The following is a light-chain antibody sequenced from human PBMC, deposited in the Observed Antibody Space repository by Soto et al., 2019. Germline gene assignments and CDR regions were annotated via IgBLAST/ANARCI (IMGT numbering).Light chain of an antibody. Sequence: EIVLPQSPGTLSLSPGERATLSCRASQSVSSSYLAWYQRNRGQAPRLLIYGASSRAPGIPDRFGGSGSGTDFTLTISRLEPEDFAVYYCQQYGSSRWTFGQGTKVEIK. CDR2: GAS. J-gene: IGKJ1*01. CDR1: QSVSSSY. V-gene: IGKV3-20*01. CDR3: QQYGSSRWT.